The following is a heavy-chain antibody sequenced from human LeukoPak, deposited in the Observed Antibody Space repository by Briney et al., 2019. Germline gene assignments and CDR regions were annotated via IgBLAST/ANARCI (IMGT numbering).Heavy chain of an antibody. J-gene: IGHJ4*02. V-gene: IGHV1-2*02. CDR1: GYTFTGYY. CDR3: ATLKYCSSTSCYELDFDY. Sequence: GASVKVSCKASGYTFTGYYMHWVRQAPGQGLEWVGWINPSSGATNYAQKFQGRVTMTRDTSISTAYMELSRLRSDDTAVYYCATLKYCSSTSCYELDFDYWGQGTLVTVSS. CDR2: INPSSGAT. D-gene: IGHD2-2*01.